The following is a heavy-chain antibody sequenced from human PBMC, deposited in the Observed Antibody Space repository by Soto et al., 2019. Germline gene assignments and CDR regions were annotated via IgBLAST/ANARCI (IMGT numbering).Heavy chain of an antibody. CDR1: DGSFSGYW. V-gene: IGHV4-34*01. CDR3: ARGGGDQPANCFEP. J-gene: IGHJ5*02. D-gene: IGHD2-2*01. CDR2: IDHSGRT. Sequence: QVQLQQWGAGLLKPSETLSITCAVSDGSFSGYWWNWIRQTPEKGLEWVGDIDHSGRTKYNPSLKTRVLLSVDTSKTQFSLRLRSVTAADSGVYYCARGGGDQPANCFEPGGQGNLGIVSS.